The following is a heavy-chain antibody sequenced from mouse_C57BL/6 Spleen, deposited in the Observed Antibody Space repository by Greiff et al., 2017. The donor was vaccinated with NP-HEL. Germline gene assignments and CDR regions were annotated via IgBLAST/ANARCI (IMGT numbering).Heavy chain of an antibody. J-gene: IGHJ3*01. Sequence: VQLQQSGTVLARPGASVKMSCKTSGYTFTSYWMHWVKQRPGQGLEWIGAIYPGNSDTSYNQKFKGKAKLTAVTSASTAYMELSSLTNEDSAVYYWTRSGGSGYRFAYWGQGTLVTVSA. D-gene: IGHD3-2*02. CDR3: TRSGGSGYRFAY. CDR2: IYPGNSDT. V-gene: IGHV1-5*01. CDR1: GYTFTSYW.